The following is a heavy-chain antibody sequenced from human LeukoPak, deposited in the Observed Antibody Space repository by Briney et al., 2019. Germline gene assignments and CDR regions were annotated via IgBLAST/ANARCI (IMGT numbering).Heavy chain of an antibody. CDR3: ASRPYDFWSGYYSTQPNNWFDP. J-gene: IGHJ5*02. CDR2: IKQDGSEK. V-gene: IGHV3-7*01. Sequence: PGGSLRLSCAASGFPFSNHWMTWSRQAPGKGLEWVANIKQDGSEKYYVDSVKGRFTISRDNAKNSLYLQMNSLRAEDTAVYYCASRPYDFWSGYYSTQPNNWFDPWGQGTLVTVSS. D-gene: IGHD3-3*01. CDR1: GFPFSNHW.